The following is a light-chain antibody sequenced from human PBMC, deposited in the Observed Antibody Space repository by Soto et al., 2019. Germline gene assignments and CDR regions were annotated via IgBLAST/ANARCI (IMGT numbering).Light chain of an antibody. J-gene: IGKJ5*01. CDR3: QQYGGSPIS. CDR2: DAS. Sequence: EVVLTQSPGTLSLSPGERATLSCRASQSVSSSLAWYQQKPGLAPTLLISDASSRASGVPDRFTGGGSGTEFTLTIRRLEPEDFALYYCQQYGGSPISFGLGTRLEIK. V-gene: IGKV3-20*01. CDR1: QSVSSS.